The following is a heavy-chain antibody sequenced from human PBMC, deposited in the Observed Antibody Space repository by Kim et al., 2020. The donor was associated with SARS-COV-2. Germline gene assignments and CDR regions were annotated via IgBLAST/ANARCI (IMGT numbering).Heavy chain of an antibody. V-gene: IGHV4-39*07. D-gene: IGHD3-3*01. J-gene: IGHJ5*02. CDR1: GGSISSSSYY. CDR2: IYYSGST. Sequence: SETLSLTCTVSGGSISSSSYYWGWIRQPPGKGLEWIGSIYYSGSTYYNPSLKSRVTISVDTSKNQFSLKLSSVTAADTAVYYCARGPPLLEWLRWHAWFDPWGQGTLVTVSS. CDR3: ARGPPLLEWLRWHAWFDP.